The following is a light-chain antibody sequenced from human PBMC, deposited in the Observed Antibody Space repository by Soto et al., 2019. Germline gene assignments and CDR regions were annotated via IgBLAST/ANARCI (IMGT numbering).Light chain of an antibody. J-gene: IGKJ1*01. CDR2: GAS. V-gene: IGKV3-20*01. CDR3: QQYVSWM. Sequence: EIVLTQSPGTLSVSPGERATLSCRASQSISSNYLAWYKQKPGQAPSLLIYGASSRATGIPDRFSGSGSGTDFTLTISRLEPEDSAIYYCQQYVSWMFGQGTKVEIK. CDR1: QSISSNY.